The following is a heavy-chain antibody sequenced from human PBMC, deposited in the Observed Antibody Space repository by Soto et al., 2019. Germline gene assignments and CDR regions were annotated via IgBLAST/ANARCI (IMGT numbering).Heavy chain of an antibody. Sequence: ASVKVSCKASGGTFSIYAISWVRQAPGQGLEWMGGIIPIFGTANYAQKFQGRVTITADESTSTAYMELSSLRSEDTAVYYCARVSYYYDSSGYYGPRRGYYYGMDVWGQGTTVTVSS. D-gene: IGHD3-22*01. CDR1: GGTFSIYA. V-gene: IGHV1-69*13. J-gene: IGHJ6*02. CDR2: IIPIFGTA. CDR3: ARVSYYYDSSGYYGPRRGYYYGMDV.